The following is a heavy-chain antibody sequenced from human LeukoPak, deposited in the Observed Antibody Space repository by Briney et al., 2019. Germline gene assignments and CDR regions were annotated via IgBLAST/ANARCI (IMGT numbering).Heavy chain of an antibody. V-gene: IGHV3-48*02. CDR2: ISSSSSTI. Sequence: SGGSLRLSCAASGFTFSSYSMNWVRQAPGKGLEWVSYISSSSSTIYYADSVKGRFTISRDNAKNSLYLQMNSLRDVDTAVYYCARSADQLRHHWFDPWGQGTLVTVSS. J-gene: IGHJ5*02. CDR1: GFTFSSYS. CDR3: ARSADQLRHHWFDP. D-gene: IGHD2-2*01.